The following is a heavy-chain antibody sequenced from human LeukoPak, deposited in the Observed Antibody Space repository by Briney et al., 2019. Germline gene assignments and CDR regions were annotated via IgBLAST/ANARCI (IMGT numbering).Heavy chain of an antibody. D-gene: IGHD3-10*01. CDR2: IIPIFGTA. CDR3: ARVDYGSGSYYPSNFDP. CDR1: GGTFSSYA. V-gene: IGHV1-69*13. Sequence: GASVKVSCKASGGTFSSYAISWVRQAPGQGLEWMGGIIPIFGTANYAQKFQGRVTITADESTSTAYMELSSLRSEDTAVYYCARVDYGSGSYYPSNFDPWGQGTLVTVSS. J-gene: IGHJ5*02.